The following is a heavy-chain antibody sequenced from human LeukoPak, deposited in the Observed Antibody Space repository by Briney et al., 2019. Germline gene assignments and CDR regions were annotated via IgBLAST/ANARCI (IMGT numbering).Heavy chain of an antibody. J-gene: IGHJ3*02. CDR1: GYTFTGYY. CDR2: INPNSGNT. CDR3: ARGDYDILTGYYKGDAFDI. D-gene: IGHD3-9*01. Sequence: ASVKVSCKASGYTFTGYYMHWVRQAPGQGLEWMGWINPNSGNTGYAQKFQGRVTMTRNTSISTAYMELSSLRSEDTAVYYCARGDYDILTGYYKGDAFDIWGQGTMVTVSS. V-gene: IGHV1-8*02.